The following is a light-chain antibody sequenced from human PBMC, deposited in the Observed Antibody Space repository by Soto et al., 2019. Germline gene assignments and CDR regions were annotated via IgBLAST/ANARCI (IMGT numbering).Light chain of an antibody. CDR2: DVS. Sequence: QSALTQPASVSGSPGQSITISCTGTSSDVGGYTYVSWSQQHPGKAPKLVIYDVSNRPSGVSNRFSGSKSGNTASLTIAGLQAEDEADYYGFSFTRSSTWVFGGGTKLTVL. V-gene: IGLV2-14*03. CDR3: FSFTRSSTWV. CDR1: SSDVGGYTY. J-gene: IGLJ3*02.